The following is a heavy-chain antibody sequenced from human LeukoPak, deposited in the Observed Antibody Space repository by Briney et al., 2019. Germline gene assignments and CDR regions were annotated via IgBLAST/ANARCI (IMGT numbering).Heavy chain of an antibody. CDR3: AKGTTVTSRMDY. D-gene: IGHD4-17*01. J-gene: IGHJ4*02. CDR2: IGGIRGTT. V-gene: IGHV3-23*01. Sequence: GGSLRLSCVASGFTFSNYAMSWVRQAPGKGLEWVSGIGGIRGTTDYADSVKGRFTISRDNSENRLYLQMNSLRAEDTAVYYCAKGTTVTSRMDYWGQATLVTVPS. CDR1: GFTFSNYA.